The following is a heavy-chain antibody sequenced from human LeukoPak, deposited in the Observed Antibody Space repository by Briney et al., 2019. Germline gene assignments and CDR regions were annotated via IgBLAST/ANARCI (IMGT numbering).Heavy chain of an antibody. Sequence: PSETLSLTCTVSGGSISSGSYYWSWIRQPAGKGLEWIGRIYTSGSTNYNPSLKSRVTISVDTSKNQFSLKLSAVTAADTAVYYCATVGAWNAFDIWGQGTMVTVSS. V-gene: IGHV4-61*02. D-gene: IGHD3-16*01. CDR3: ATVGAWNAFDI. CDR2: IYTSGST. CDR1: GGSISSGSYY. J-gene: IGHJ3*02.